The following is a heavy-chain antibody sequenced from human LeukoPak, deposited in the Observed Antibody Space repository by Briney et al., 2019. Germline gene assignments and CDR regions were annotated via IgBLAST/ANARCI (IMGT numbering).Heavy chain of an antibody. CDR3: ARDLDYGDYYGMDV. CDR2: INSDGSST. V-gene: IGHV3-74*01. J-gene: IGHJ6*02. D-gene: IGHD4-17*01. CDR1: GFTFSSYW. Sequence: GGSLRLSCVASGFTFSSYWMHWVRQAPGKGLVWVSHINSDGSSTTYADSVKGRFTISRDNAKNTLYLQMNSLRAEDTAVYYCARDLDYGDYYGMDVWGQGTTVTVPS.